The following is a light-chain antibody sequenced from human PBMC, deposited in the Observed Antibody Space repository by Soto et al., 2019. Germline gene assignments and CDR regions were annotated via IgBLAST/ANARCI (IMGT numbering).Light chain of an antibody. CDR2: GAY. CDR3: KQYAEGTPIT. Sequence: IGLTQSPGSLSVFPGERASLSCRARQNVNTRLAWYQQKAGQAPRLLISGAYSRATGIPDRFRGSGSGTDFTLTISRLESDDVALYYCKQYAEGTPITFGQGTRLEIK. V-gene: IGKV3-20*01. CDR1: QNVNTR. J-gene: IGKJ5*01.